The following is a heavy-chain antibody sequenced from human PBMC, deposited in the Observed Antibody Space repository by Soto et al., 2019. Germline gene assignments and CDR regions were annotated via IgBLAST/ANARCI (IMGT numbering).Heavy chain of an antibody. V-gene: IGHV3-30*18. CDR2: ISYDGSNK. CDR1: GFTFSHYG. D-gene: IGHD6-19*01. CDR3: AKDSPVADY. J-gene: IGHJ4*02. Sequence: QTGGSLRLSCAASGFTFSHYGMHWFRQAPGKGLEWVAVISYDGSNKYYADSVKGRFTISRDDSKNTLYLQMNSLRTEDTALYYCAKDSPVADYWGQGTLVTVLL.